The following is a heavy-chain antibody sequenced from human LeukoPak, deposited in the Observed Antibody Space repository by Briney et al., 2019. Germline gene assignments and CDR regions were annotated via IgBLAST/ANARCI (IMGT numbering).Heavy chain of an antibody. CDR3: AKGSRYYYDHDAFDI. CDR1: GFSFNNYA. Sequence: GGSLRLSCAASGFSFNNYAMYWVRQAPGKGLEWVALISYDGGDKYYADSVKGRFTISRDNSKNTLYLQMNSLRAEDTAVYYCAKGSRYYYDHDAFDIWGQGTMVTVSS. D-gene: IGHD3-22*01. CDR2: ISYDGGDK. V-gene: IGHV3-30*18. J-gene: IGHJ3*02.